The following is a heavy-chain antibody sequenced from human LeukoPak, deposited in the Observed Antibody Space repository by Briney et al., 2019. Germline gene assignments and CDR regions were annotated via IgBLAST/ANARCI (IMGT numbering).Heavy chain of an antibody. CDR2: IRGSGGST. Sequence: PGGSLRLSCAASGFTFSNYAMSWVRQAPGKGLEWVSAIRGSGGSTYYADSVKGRFTISRDNSKNTLYLQINSLRAEDTAVYYCAKEEGGSGSFSIGYDYWGQGTLVTVSS. CDR1: GFTFSNYA. D-gene: IGHD3-10*01. CDR3: AKEEGGSGSFSIGYDY. V-gene: IGHV3-23*01. J-gene: IGHJ4*02.